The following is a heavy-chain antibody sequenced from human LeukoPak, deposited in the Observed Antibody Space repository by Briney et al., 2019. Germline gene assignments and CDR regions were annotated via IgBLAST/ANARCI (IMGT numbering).Heavy chain of an antibody. Sequence: GGSLRLSCAASGFTLSNAWMSSVRQAPGKGLEWVGRIKSTSDGETTDYAAPVKGRFTISRDDSKNTLYLPMSRLKTYDIAVYFCATDRGQNDMSTWRFNYWGQGALVTVSS. D-gene: IGHD3-9*01. CDR2: IKSTSDGETT. CDR3: ATDRGQNDMSTWRFNY. J-gene: IGHJ4*02. V-gene: IGHV3-15*01. CDR1: GFTLSNAW.